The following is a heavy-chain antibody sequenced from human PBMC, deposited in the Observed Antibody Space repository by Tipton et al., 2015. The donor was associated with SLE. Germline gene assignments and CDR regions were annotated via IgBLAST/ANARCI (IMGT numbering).Heavy chain of an antibody. J-gene: IGHJ2*01. CDR3: AKEAVAGTRYFDL. V-gene: IGHV3-23*01. D-gene: IGHD6-19*01. CDR2: ISGSGATT. Sequence: SLRLSCAASGLRFSNFGMRWVRQAPGKGLECVAIISGSGATTNYAESVKGRLTISRDNSKNTLYLQMSSLRVDDTAVYYCAKEAVAGTRYFDLWGRGTLVSVSS. CDR1: GLRFSNFG.